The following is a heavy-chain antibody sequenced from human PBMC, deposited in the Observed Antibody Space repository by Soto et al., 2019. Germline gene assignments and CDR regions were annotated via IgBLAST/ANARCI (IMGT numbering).Heavy chain of an antibody. J-gene: IGHJ4*02. V-gene: IGHV3-15*01. CDR2: IKSKTDGGTT. CDR3: TTGYSSSWEYCFDY. CDR1: VFTFSNAW. Sequence: PWWSLRLSCAASVFTFSNAWMSWVRQAPGKGLEWVGRIKSKTDGGTTDYAAPVKGRFTISRDDSKNTLYLQMNSLKTEDTAVYYCTTGYSSSWEYCFDYWGQGTLVTVSS. D-gene: IGHD6-13*01.